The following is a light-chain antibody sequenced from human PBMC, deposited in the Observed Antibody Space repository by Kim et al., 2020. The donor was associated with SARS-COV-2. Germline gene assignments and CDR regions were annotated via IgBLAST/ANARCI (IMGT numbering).Light chain of an antibody. V-gene: IGKV1-39*01. Sequence: ASVGGRVTITCRASQTMSNNLNWYQQKPGKAPKLLIYAGSNLQSGVTSRFSGSGSGADFTLTISSLQPEDFATYYCQQSYSFPYTFGQGTKLEIK. CDR1: QTMSNN. CDR3: QQSYSFPYT. J-gene: IGKJ2*01. CDR2: AGS.